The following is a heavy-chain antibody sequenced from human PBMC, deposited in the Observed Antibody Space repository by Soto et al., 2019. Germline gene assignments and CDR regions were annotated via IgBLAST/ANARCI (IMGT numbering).Heavy chain of an antibody. V-gene: IGHV3-33*01. Sequence: WGSLRLSCAASGFTFSSYGMHWVRQAPGKGLEWVAVIWYDGSNKYYADSVKGRFTISRDNSKNTLYLQMNSLRAEDTAVYYSARAEEATYYYYGMDVWGQGTTVTSP. CDR2: IWYDGSNK. CDR1: GFTFSSYG. CDR3: ARAEEATYYYYGMDV. J-gene: IGHJ6*02.